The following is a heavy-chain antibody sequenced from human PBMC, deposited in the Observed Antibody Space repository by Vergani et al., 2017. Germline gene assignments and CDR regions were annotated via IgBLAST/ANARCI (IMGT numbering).Heavy chain of an antibody. CDR3: ARDYYGDYYFDY. V-gene: IGHV3-23*01. Sequence: EVQLLESGGGLVQPGGSLRLSCAASGFTFSSYAMSWVRQAPGKGLEWVSAISGSGGSTYYADSVKGRFTISRDNSKNTLYLQMNSLRAEDTAVYYCARDYYGDYYFDYWGRGTLVTVSS. D-gene: IGHD4-17*01. J-gene: IGHJ4*02. CDR2: ISGSGGST. CDR1: GFTFSSYA.